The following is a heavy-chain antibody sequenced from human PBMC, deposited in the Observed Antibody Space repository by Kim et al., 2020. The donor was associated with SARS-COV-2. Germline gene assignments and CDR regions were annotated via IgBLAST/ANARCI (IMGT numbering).Heavy chain of an antibody. CDR3: ARRYIPAAVPSYWYFDL. V-gene: IGHV5-51*01. CDR1: GYSFTSYW. J-gene: IGHJ2*01. CDR2: IYPGDSDT. D-gene: IGHD6-13*01. Sequence: GESLKISCKGSGYSFTSYWIGWVRQMPGKGLEWMGIIYPGDSDTTYSPSFQGQVTISADKSISTAYLQWSSLRASDTAIYYCARRYIPAAVPSYWYFDLWGRGTLVTVSS.